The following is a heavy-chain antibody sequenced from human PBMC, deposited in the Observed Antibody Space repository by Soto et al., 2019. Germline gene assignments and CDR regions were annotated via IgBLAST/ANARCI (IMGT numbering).Heavy chain of an antibody. J-gene: IGHJ1*01. CDR2: INHSGST. CDR1: GGSFSGYY. Sequence: QVQLQQWGAGLLKPSETLSLTCAVYGGSFSGYYRSWILQPPGKGLEWIGEINHSGSTNYNPSLKSRVTISVDTSKNQFSQKLSSVTAADTAVYYCARGRYGGNSEYFQHWGQGTLVTVSA. D-gene: IGHD4-17*01. CDR3: ARGRYGGNSEYFQH. V-gene: IGHV4-34*01.